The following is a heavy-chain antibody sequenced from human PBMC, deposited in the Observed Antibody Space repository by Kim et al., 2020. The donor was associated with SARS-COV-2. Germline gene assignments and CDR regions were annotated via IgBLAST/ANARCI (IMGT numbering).Heavy chain of an antibody. CDR3: GREIALNRRSLYYFDY. D-gene: IGHD3-10*01. Sequence: GGSLRLSCAASGFTFSSYAMHWVRQAPGKGLEWVAVIQYDGSNKYYADSVKGRFTIARDNSKNKLYLQMNSLRAEDTAVYYCGREIALNRRSLYYFDYWG. CDR2: IQYDGSNK. V-gene: IGHV3-30*04. CDR1: GFTFSSYA. J-gene: IGHJ4*01.